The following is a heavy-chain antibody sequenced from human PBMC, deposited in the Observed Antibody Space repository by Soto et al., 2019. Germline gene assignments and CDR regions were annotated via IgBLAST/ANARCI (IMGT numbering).Heavy chain of an antibody. CDR2: ISYDGSNK. CDR1: GFTFIIYG. Sequence: PWGSLILSCSASGFTFIIYGMHWVRQAPGKGLEWVAVISYDGSNKYYADSVKGRFTISRDNSKNTLYLQMNSLRAEDTAVYYCAKDRNKGSNNWFDPWGQGNLVTVSS. J-gene: IGHJ5*02. V-gene: IGHV3-30*18. CDR3: AKDRNKGSNNWFDP.